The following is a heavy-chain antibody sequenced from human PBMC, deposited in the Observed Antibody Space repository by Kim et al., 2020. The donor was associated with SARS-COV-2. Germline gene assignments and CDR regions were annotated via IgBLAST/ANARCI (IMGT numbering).Heavy chain of an antibody. CDR2: INAGNGNT. Sequence: ASVKVSCKASGYTFTSYAMHWVRQAPGQRLEWMGWINAGNGNTKYSQKFQGRVTITRDTSASTAYMELSSLRSEDTAVYYCASALLGYYDSSGYTPRIATDYWGQGTLVTVSS. V-gene: IGHV1-3*01. J-gene: IGHJ4*02. CDR3: ASALLGYYDSSGYTPRIATDY. CDR1: GYTFTSYA. D-gene: IGHD3-22*01.